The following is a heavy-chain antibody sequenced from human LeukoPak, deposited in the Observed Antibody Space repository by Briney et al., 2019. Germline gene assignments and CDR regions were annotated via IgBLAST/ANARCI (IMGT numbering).Heavy chain of an antibody. CDR1: GYTFTSYG. D-gene: IGHD3-3*01. Sequence: ASVNVSCKASGYTFTSYGISWVRQAPGQGPEWMGWISAYNGNTNYAQKLQGRVTMTTDTSTSTAYMELRSLRSDDTAVYYCARAVSGRYDFWSAPDYWGQGTLVTVSS. CDR2: ISAYNGNT. J-gene: IGHJ4*02. V-gene: IGHV1-18*01. CDR3: ARAVSGRYDFWSAPDY.